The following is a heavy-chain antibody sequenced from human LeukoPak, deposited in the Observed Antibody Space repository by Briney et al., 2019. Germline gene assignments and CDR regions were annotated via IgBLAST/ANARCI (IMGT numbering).Heavy chain of an antibody. D-gene: IGHD4-17*01. J-gene: IGHJ4*02. V-gene: IGHV4-61*02. CDR3: ARAAVTTGIDY. CDR2: IYTSGST. CDR1: GGSISSGSYY. Sequence: SETLSLTCTVSGGSISSGSYYWSWIRQPAGKGLEWIGRIYTSGSTNYNPSLKSRVTISVDTSKNQFSLKLSSVTAADTAVYYCARAAVTTGIDYWGQGTLVTVSS.